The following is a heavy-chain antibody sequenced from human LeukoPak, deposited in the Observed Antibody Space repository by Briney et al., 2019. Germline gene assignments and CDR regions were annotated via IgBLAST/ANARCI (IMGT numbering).Heavy chain of an antibody. D-gene: IGHD3-10*01. V-gene: IGHV3-30*04. CDR3: APDPRYYYGSGSHLGMDV. J-gene: IGHJ6*04. CDR2: ISYDGSNK. CDR1: GFTFSSYA. Sequence: PGGSLRLSCAASGFTFSSYAMHWVRQAPGKGLEWVAVISYDGSNKYYADSVKGRFTISRDNSKNTLYLQMNSLRAEDTAVYYCAPDPRYYYGSGSHLGMDVWGKGTTVTVSS.